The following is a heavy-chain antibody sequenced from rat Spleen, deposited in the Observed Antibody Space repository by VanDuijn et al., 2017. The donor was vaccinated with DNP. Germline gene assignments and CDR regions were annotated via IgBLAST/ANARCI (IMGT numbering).Heavy chain of an antibody. CDR3: ARGLNYGGYIYSWYFDF. D-gene: IGHD1-11*01. CDR2: ISYSGTT. Sequence: EVQLQESGPGLVKPSQSLSLTCSVTGYSITSPYWGWIRKFPGNKMEWMGYISYSGTTAYNPSLKSRISITRDTSKNQFFLQLNSVTTEDTATYYCARGLNYGGYIYSWYFDFWGPGTMVTVSS. V-gene: IGHV3-1*01. J-gene: IGHJ1*01. CDR1: GYSITSPY.